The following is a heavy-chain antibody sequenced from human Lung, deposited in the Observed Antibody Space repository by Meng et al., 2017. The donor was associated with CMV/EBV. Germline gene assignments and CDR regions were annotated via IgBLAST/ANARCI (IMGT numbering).Heavy chain of an antibody. V-gene: IGHV4-39*07. D-gene: IGHD1-26*01. CDR2: VYYSGSP. CDR3: ARDAPGRSGDAFSL. CDR1: GGSISSRTYY. J-gene: IGHJ4*03. Sequence: LXXTVSGGSISSRTYYWAWLRQPPGKGLDWIGSVYYSGSPHYNPSLKSRVTISVDTSKNQFSLTLRSVTAADTAVYYCARDAPGRSGDAFSLWGQGXLVTVSS.